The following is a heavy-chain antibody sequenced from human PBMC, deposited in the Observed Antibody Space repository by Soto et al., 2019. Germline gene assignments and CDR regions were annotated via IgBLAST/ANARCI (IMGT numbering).Heavy chain of an antibody. Sequence: GGSLRLSCAASGFTFSDYYMSWIRQAPGKGLEWVSYISSSSSYTNYADSAKGRFTISRDNAKNSLYLQMNSLRAEDTAVYYCARVMVTTRGYYYGMDVWGQGTTVTVSS. CDR1: GFTFSDYY. CDR2: ISSSSSYT. V-gene: IGHV3-11*06. J-gene: IGHJ6*02. D-gene: IGHD2-8*01. CDR3: ARVMVTTRGYYYGMDV.